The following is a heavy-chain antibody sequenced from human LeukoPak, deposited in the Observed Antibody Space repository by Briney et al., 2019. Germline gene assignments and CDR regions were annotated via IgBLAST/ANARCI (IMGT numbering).Heavy chain of an antibody. Sequence: GGSLRLSCAGSGFTFSYYGMHWVRQAPGKGLEWVAFIRYEKNEKYYADSVKGRFTISRDNAKNSLYLQMNSLRVEDTALYHCARKGLGGELGGFDSWGQGTLVTVSS. CDR1: GFTFSYYG. CDR3: ARKGLGGELGGFDS. D-gene: IGHD1-7*01. V-gene: IGHV3-30*02. CDR2: IRYEKNEK. J-gene: IGHJ4*02.